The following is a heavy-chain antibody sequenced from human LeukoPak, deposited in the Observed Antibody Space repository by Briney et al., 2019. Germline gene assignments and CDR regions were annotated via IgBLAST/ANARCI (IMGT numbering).Heavy chain of an antibody. J-gene: IGHJ4*02. D-gene: IGHD4-17*01. CDR2: INSDGSST. CDR3: ARGKDYGDLNY. V-gene: IGHV3-74*01. CDR1: GFTFSSYW. Sequence: GGSLRLSCAASGFTFSSYWMHWVRQAPGKGLVCVSRINSDGSSTTYADSVKGRFTISTDNAKNTLYLQMNSLRAEDTGVYYCARGKDYGDLNYWGQGTLVTVSS.